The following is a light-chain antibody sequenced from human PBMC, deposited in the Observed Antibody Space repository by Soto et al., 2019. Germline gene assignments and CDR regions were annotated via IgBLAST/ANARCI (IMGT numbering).Light chain of an antibody. V-gene: IGKV3-20*01. CDR1: QSVTSTY. Sequence: EDVLTQSPGTLSLSPGERATLSCRASQSVTSTYLAWYQQKPGQAPRLLICGGSSRAAGIPDRFTGSGSGTDFTLTISRLEPEDFAVYYCQRYGASPLYTFGQGTKLESK. CDR3: QRYGASPLYT. CDR2: GGS. J-gene: IGKJ2*01.